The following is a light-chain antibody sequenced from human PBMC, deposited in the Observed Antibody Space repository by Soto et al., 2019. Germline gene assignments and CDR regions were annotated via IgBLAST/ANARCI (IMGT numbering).Light chain of an antibody. CDR1: QTISSW. V-gene: IGKV1-5*03. Sequence: DSKTSQSPSTLSGSVGNRVTITCLASQTISSWLAWYQQKPGKAPKLLIYKASTLKSGVPSRFSGSGSGTEFTLTISSLQPDDFAPYYCQHYTSYSEAFGQGTKVDIK. CDR2: KAS. CDR3: QHYTSYSEA. J-gene: IGKJ1*01.